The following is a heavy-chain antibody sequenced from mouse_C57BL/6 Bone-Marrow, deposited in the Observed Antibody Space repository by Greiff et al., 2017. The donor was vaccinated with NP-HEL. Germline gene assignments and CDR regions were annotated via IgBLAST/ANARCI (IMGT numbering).Heavy chain of an antibody. CDR1: GYTFTEYT. J-gene: IGHJ2*01. V-gene: IGHV1-62-2*01. Sequence: VQLQQSGAELVKPGASVKLSCKASGYTFTEYTIHWVKQRSGQGLEWIGWFYPGSGSIKYNEKFKDKATLTADKSYSKVYMELSRLSSEGSAFYFWARHLTITTVVARGYYFDYWGQGTTLTVSS. D-gene: IGHD1-1*01. CDR3: ARHLTITTVVARGYYFDY. CDR2: FYPGSGSI.